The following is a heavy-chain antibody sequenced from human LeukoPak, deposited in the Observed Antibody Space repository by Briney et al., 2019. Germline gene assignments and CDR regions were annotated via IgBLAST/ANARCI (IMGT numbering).Heavy chain of an antibody. CDR2: IYYSGYT. CDR3: ARVLPAAMNFDY. J-gene: IGHJ4*02. CDR1: GGSISSGDYY. D-gene: IGHD2-2*01. V-gene: IGHV4-30-4*08. Sequence: SQTLSLTCTVSGGSISSGDYYWSWIRQPPGKGLEWIGYIYYSGYTHYNPSLQSRVSLSVDTSKNQFSLKLSSVTAADTAVYYCARVLPAAMNFDYWGQGTLVTVSS.